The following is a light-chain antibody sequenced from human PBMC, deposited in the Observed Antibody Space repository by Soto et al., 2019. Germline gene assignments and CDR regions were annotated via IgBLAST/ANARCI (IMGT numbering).Light chain of an antibody. CDR3: QAWDSSTAWV. CDR2: QDT. J-gene: IGLJ2*01. V-gene: IGLV3-1*01. CDR1: KLGDKY. Sequence: SYELTQPPSVSVSPGQTASISCSGDKLGDKYACWYQQKPGQSPVLLIYQDTKRPSGIPERFSGSNSGNTATLTISGTQAMDEADYYCQAWDSSTAWVFGGGTKVTVL.